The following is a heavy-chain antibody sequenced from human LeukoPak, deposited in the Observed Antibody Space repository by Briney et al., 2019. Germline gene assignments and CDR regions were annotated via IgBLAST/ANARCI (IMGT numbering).Heavy chain of an antibody. CDR3: AEDPTLYNWNYEDYFDY. CDR2: ISYDGSNK. Sequence: GGSLRLSCAASGFTFSSYGMHWVRQAPGKGLEWVAVISYDGSNKYYADSVKGRFTISRDNSKNTLYLQMNSLRAEDTAVYYCAEDPTLYNWNYEDYFDYWGQGTLVTVSS. CDR1: GFTFSSYG. V-gene: IGHV3-30*18. J-gene: IGHJ4*02. D-gene: IGHD1-7*01.